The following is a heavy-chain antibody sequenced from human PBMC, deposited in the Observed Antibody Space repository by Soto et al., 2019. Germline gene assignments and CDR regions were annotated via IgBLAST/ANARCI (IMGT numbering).Heavy chain of an antibody. Sequence: QVQLQESGPGLVTPSETLSLTCTVSGGSIRPYYWSWIRQPPGKGLEWIGYIYYTGSTNYNSSLKSRVTMSLDTSKNQFSLKLNSVTAADTALYYCARVSPMSSSFPLDFWGQGTLVAVSS. CDR3: ARVSPMSSSFPLDF. CDR2: IYYTGST. D-gene: IGHD6-6*01. CDR1: GGSIRPYY. V-gene: IGHV4-59*01. J-gene: IGHJ4*02.